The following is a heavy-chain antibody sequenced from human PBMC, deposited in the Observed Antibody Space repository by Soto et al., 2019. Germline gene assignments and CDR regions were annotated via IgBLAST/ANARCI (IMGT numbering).Heavy chain of an antibody. V-gene: IGHV3-30*18. CDR3: AKDQRDSSGYLHY. CDR2: ISYDGSNK. CDR1: GFTFNSYG. Sequence: GGSLRLSCAASGFTFNSYGMHWVRQAPGKGLEWVAVISYDGSNKYYADSVKGRFTISRDNSKNTLYLKMNSLRAEDTAVYYCAKDQRDSSGYLHYWGQGTLVTVSS. D-gene: IGHD3-22*01. J-gene: IGHJ4*02.